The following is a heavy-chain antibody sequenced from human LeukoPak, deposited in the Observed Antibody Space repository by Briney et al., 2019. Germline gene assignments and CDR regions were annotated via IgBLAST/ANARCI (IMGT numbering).Heavy chain of an antibody. CDR2: IYHSGST. D-gene: IGHD2-2*01. Sequence: KPSETLSLTCAVSGYSISSGYYWGWIRQPPGKGLEWIGSIYHSGSTYYNPSLKSRVTISVDMSKNQFSLKLSSVTAADTAVYYCARQYCSSTSCLDDFDYWGQGTLVTVSS. CDR1: GYSISSGYY. V-gene: IGHV4-38-2*01. J-gene: IGHJ4*02. CDR3: ARQYCSSTSCLDDFDY.